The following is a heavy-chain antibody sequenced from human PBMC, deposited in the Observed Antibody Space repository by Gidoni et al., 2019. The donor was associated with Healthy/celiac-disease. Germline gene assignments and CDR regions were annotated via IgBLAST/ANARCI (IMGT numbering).Heavy chain of an antibody. J-gene: IGHJ6*02. V-gene: IGHV3-48*03. Sequence: EVPLVESGGGLVQPGGSLRLSCAASGFTFSSYEMNWVRQAPGKGLEWVSYISSSGSTIYYADSVKGRFTNSRDNAKNSLYLQMNSLRAEDTAVYYCARCIAAENYHYYYYYGMDVWGQGTTVTVSS. CDR2: ISSSGSTI. D-gene: IGHD6-13*01. CDR3: ARCIAAENYHYYYYYGMDV. CDR1: GFTFSSYE.